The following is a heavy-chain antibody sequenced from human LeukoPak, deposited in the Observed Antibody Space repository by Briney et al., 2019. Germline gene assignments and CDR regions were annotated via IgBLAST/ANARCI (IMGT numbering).Heavy chain of an antibody. J-gene: IGHJ3*02. CDR1: GFTFSSYG. V-gene: IGHV3-30*18. Sequence: GRSLRLSCVASGFTFSSYGMHWVRQAPGKGLEWVAVISNDGSNKYYADSVKGRFTISRDNSKNTLYLQMNSLRAEDTAVYYCAKGRGAFDIWGQGTMVTASS. CDR3: AKGRGAFDI. D-gene: IGHD3-10*01. CDR2: ISNDGSNK.